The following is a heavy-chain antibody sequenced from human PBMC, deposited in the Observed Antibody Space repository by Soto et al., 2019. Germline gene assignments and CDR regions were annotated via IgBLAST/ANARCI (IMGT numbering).Heavy chain of an antibody. CDR1: GGSISSGGYY. CDR2: IYYSGST. V-gene: IGHV4-31*03. D-gene: IGHD4-4*01. J-gene: IGHJ5*02. Sequence: QVQLQESGPGLVKPSQTLSLTCTVSGGSISSGGYYWSWIRQHPGKVLEWIGYIYYSGSTYYNPSLQSRVTISVDAPKIQFFLELSSVTAADTAVYYCARTVFPWGQGTMVTVSS. CDR3: ARTVFP.